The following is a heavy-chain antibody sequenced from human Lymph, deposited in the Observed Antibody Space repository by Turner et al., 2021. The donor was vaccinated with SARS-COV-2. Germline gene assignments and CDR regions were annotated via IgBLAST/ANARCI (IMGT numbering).Heavy chain of an antibody. CDR1: EFTVSSNY. D-gene: IGHD4-17*01. CDR3: ARVLPYGDYFDY. J-gene: IGHJ4*02. V-gene: IGHV3-53*01. CDR2: IYSGGST. Sequence: EVQLAESGGGLIQPGGPLRLPCAASEFTVSSNYMSWVRQAPGKGLEWVSIIYSGGSTYYADSVKGRFTISRDNSKNTLYLQMNSLRAEDTAVYYCARVLPYGDYFDYWGQGTLVTVSS.